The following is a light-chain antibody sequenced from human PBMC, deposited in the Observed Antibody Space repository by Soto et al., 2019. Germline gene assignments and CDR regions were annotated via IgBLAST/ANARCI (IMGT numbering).Light chain of an antibody. CDR3: SSYTTNITPVV. CDR2: EVT. J-gene: IGLJ2*01. Sequence: QSALTQPASVSGSPGQSITISCTGTRGDIGGYNYVSWYQQHPGKAPKLLISEVTNRPSGVSNRFSGSKSGNTASLTISGLQAEDEADYYCSSYTTNITPVVFGGGTQLTVL. V-gene: IGLV2-14*01. CDR1: RGDIGGYNY.